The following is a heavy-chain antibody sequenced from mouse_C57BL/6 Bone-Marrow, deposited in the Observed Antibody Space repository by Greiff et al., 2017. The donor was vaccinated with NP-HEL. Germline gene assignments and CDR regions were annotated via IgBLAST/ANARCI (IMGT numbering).Heavy chain of an antibody. CDR2: ILPGSGGT. CDR1: GYTFTDFC. CDR3: AGSDLLQAWFAY. Sequence: VQLQQSGAELMKPGASVKLSCKATGYTFTDFCIEWVKQRPGHGLEWIGEILPGSGGTTSNEKFKVKAPFTADTYSNTVYMQLSSLTTDDSASYYCAGSDLLQAWFAYWGQGTLVTVSA. D-gene: IGHD1-1*01. V-gene: IGHV1-9*01. J-gene: IGHJ3*01.